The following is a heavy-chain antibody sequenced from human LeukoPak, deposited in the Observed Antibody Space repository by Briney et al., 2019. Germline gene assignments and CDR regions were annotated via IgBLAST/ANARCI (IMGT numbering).Heavy chain of an antibody. CDR2: ISYDGSNK. D-gene: IGHD2-21*02. J-gene: IGHJ3*02. CDR3: ARGRRDCSGDCYVAFDI. V-gene: IGHV3-30-3*01. CDR1: RLTFSSSG. Sequence: PGGSLRLSCAASRLTFSSSGMHWVRQAPGKGLEWVAVISYDGSNKYYADSVKGRFTISRDNSKNTLYLQMHSLRPGDTAVYYCARGRRDCSGDCYVAFDIWGQGTMVTVSS.